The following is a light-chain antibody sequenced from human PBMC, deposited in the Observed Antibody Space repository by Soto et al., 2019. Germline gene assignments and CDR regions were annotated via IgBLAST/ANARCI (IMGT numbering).Light chain of an antibody. CDR3: SSYTSSSTWV. CDR2: EVS. Sequence: QSVLTQPPSVSGSPGQSVTISCTGTSSDVGSYNRVSWYQQPPGTAPKLMIYEVSNRPSGVPYRFSGSKSGNTASLTISGRQAEDEADYYCSSYTSSSTWVFGGGTKLTVL. CDR1: SSDVGSYNR. V-gene: IGLV2-18*02. J-gene: IGLJ3*02.